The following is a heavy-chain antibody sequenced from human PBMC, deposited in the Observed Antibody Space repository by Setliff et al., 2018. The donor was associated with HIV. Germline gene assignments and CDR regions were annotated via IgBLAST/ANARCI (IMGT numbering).Heavy chain of an antibody. CDR1: GGSFSAYS. Sequence: SETLSLTCAVYGGSFSAYSWNWIRQPPGKGLEWIGEINHSGGTNYNPSLKSRFTMSVDTSNNQFSRKLTSVTAADTAVYYCARAMYTYGPIPFDYWGQGTLVTVSS. CDR3: ARAMYTYGPIPFDY. D-gene: IGHD5-18*01. V-gene: IGHV4-34*01. J-gene: IGHJ4*02. CDR2: INHSGGT.